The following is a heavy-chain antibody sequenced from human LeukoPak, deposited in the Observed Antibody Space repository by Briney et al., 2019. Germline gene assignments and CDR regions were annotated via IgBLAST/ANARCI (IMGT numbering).Heavy chain of an antibody. Sequence: SVKVSCKASGGTFSSYAISWVRQAPGPGLEWMGGIIPIFGTANYAQKFQGRVTITADESTSTAYMELSSLRSEDTAVYYCASPGVPAADFHGAFDIWGQGTMVTVSS. V-gene: IGHV1-69*13. CDR2: IIPIFGTA. J-gene: IGHJ3*02. CDR3: ASPGVPAADFHGAFDI. D-gene: IGHD2-2*01. CDR1: GGTFSSYA.